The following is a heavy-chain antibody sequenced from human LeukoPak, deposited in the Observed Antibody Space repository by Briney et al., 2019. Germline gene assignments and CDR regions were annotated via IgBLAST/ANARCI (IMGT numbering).Heavy chain of an antibody. CDR2: IFPGDSDT. D-gene: IGHD2-15*01. Sequence: GESLKISCKASGYSFTAYWIGWVRQMPGKGQEWMGIIFPGDSDTRYSPSFQGQVTISADKSISTAYLQWSSLKASDTAMYYCARGYCGGDSCYDTFDIWGQGTMVTVSS. CDR3: ARGYCGGDSCYDTFDI. CDR1: GYSFTAYW. J-gene: IGHJ3*02. V-gene: IGHV5-51*01.